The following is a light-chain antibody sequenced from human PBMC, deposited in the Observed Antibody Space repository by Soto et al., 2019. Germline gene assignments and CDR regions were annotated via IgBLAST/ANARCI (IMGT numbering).Light chain of an antibody. CDR2: EVI. CDR1: GSDVGAYNY. V-gene: IGLV2-8*01. J-gene: IGLJ2*01. CDR3: GSFVGGTTLI. Sequence: HSALTQSPSASGIRGQSVTISCSGTGSDVGAYNYLSWYQHHPGKAPKLIIYEVIKRPSGVPDRFSGSKSGTTASLTVSGLQTEDEAVYYCGSFVGGTTLIFGGGTKVTVL.